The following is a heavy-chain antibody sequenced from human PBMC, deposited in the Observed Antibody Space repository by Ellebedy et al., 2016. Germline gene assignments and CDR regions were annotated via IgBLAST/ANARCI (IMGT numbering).Heavy chain of an antibody. CDR2: IYYSGST. Sequence: SETLSLTXTVSGGSISSYYWSWIRQPQGKGLEWIGYIYYSGSTNYNPSLKSRVTISVDTSKNQFSLKLSSVTAADTAVYYCARGNRRTTVTTFYYGMDVWGQGTTVTVSS. D-gene: IGHD4-17*01. CDR1: GGSISSYY. CDR3: ARGNRRTTVTTFYYGMDV. J-gene: IGHJ6*02. V-gene: IGHV4-59*01.